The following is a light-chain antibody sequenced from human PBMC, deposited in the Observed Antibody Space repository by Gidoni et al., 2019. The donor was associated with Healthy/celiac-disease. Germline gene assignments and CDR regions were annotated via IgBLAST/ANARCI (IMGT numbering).Light chain of an antibody. CDR1: QSPLHSDGKTY. CDR3: MQGIHLPLT. CDR2: AVS. V-gene: IGKV2-29*02. J-gene: IGKJ4*01. Sequence: DIVMTQTPLSLSVTPGQPAAISCKSSQSPLHSDGKTYLYWYLQKPGQSPQLLIYAVSSRFSGVPDRFSGSGSGPDFTLKISRVEAEDVGVYYCMQGIHLPLTFXGXTKVEIK.